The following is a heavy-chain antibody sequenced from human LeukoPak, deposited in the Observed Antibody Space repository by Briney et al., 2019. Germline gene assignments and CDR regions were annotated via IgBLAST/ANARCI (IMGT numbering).Heavy chain of an antibody. D-gene: IGHD6-19*01. Sequence: GGSLRLSCAASGFIFSNYGMHWVRQAPGKGLEWVAFIRYDESNKFYADSVKGRFTISRDNSKNILFLQMNSLRAEDTAVYYCATMQWLEGVDWFDPWGQGTLVTVPS. J-gene: IGHJ5*02. CDR2: IRYDESNK. CDR3: ATMQWLEGVDWFDP. V-gene: IGHV3-30*02. CDR1: GFIFSNYG.